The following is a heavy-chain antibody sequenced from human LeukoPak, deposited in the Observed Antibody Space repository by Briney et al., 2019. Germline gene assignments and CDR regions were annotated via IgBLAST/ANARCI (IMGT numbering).Heavy chain of an antibody. D-gene: IGHD3-22*01. CDR1: GGSFSGYY. CDR2: INHSGST. J-gene: IGHJ4*02. CDR3: ASWTYYYDSSGPGYFDY. Sequence: SETLSLTCAVYGGSFSGYYWSWIRQPPGKGLEWIGEINHSGSTNYNPSLKSRATISVDTSKNQFSLKLSSVTAADTAVYYCASWTYYYDSSGPGYFDYWGQGTLVTVSS. V-gene: IGHV4-34*01.